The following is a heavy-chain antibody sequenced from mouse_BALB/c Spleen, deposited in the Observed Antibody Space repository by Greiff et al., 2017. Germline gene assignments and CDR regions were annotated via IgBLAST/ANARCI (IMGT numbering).Heavy chain of an antibody. V-gene: IGHV5-12-1*01. J-gene: IGHJ3*01. CDR1: GFAFSSYD. D-gene: IGHD2-2*01. CDR3: ARHEGYDGWFAY. Sequence: EVMLVESGGGLVKPGGSLKLSCAASGFAFSSYDMSWVRQTPEKWLEWVAYISSGGGSTYYPDTVKGRFTISRDNAKNTLYLQMSSLKSEDTAMYYCARHEGYDGWFAYWGQGTLVTVSA. CDR2: ISSGGGST.